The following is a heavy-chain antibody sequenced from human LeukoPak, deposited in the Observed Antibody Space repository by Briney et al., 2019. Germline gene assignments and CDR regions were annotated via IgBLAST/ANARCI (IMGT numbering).Heavy chain of an antibody. D-gene: IGHD2-2*03. J-gene: IGHJ5*02. CDR3: ASSPSGYCSSTSCSPPGQWFEYNWFDP. CDR1: EFTFSSYS. V-gene: IGHV3-48*01. CDR2: ISSSSSTI. Sequence: EPGGSLRLSCAASEFTFSSYSMNWVRQAPGKGLEWVSYISSSSSTIYYADSVKGRFTISRDNAKNSLYLQMNSLRAEDTAVYYCASSPSGYCSSTSCSPPGQWFEYNWFDPWGQGTLVTVSS.